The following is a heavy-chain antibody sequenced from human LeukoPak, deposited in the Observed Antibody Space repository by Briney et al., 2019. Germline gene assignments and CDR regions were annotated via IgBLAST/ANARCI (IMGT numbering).Heavy chain of an antibody. J-gene: IGHJ6*02. CDR3: ARDPGTIDNFWSGRSRAGMDV. CDR1: GFTVSSNY. D-gene: IGHD3-3*01. V-gene: IGHV3-53*01. Sequence: GGSLRLSCAASGFTVSSNYMSWVRQAPGKGLEWVSVIYSGGSTYYADSVKGRFTISRDNSKNTLYLHMNSLRAEDTAVYYCARDPGTIDNFWSGRSRAGMDVWGQGTTVTVSS. CDR2: IYSGGST.